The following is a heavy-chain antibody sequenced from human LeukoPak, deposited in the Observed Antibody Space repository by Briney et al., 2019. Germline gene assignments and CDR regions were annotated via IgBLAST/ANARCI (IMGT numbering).Heavy chain of an antibody. CDR3: ARDSPSTYDDILTGYLFDYYYYGMDV. Sequence: GGSLRLSCAASGFTFSSYGMHWVRQAPGKGLEWVAVISYDGSNKYYADSVKGRFTISRDNSKNTLYLQMNSLRAEDTAVYYCARDSPSTYDDILTGYLFDYYYYGMDVWGQGTTVTVSS. CDR2: ISYDGSNK. J-gene: IGHJ6*02. V-gene: IGHV3-30*03. CDR1: GFTFSSYG. D-gene: IGHD3-9*01.